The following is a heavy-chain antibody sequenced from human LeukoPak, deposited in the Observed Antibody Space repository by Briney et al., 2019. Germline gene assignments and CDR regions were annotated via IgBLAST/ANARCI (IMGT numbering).Heavy chain of an antibody. V-gene: IGHV1-18*01. Sequence: ASVKVSCKASSYTFTSYGITWVRQAPGQGLEWMGWISAYNGNTNYAQKLQGRVTMTTDTSTSTAYMELRSLRSDDTAVYYCARVYYYDSSGYYNQAFDIWGQGTMVTVSS. CDR1: SYTFTSYG. CDR2: ISAYNGNT. D-gene: IGHD3-22*01. J-gene: IGHJ3*02. CDR3: ARVYYYDSSGYYNQAFDI.